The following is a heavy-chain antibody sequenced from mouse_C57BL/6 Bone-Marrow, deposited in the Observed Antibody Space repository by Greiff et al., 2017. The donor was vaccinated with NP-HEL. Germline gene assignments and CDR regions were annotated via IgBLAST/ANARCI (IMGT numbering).Heavy chain of an antibody. J-gene: IGHJ2*01. Sequence: VQLQQPGAELVKPGASVKLSCKASGYTFTSYWMHWVKQRPGQGLEWIGMIHPNSGSTNYNEKFKSKATLTVDKSSSTAYMQLSSLTSEDSSVYYCARSRRLITLDYWGKGTTLTVSS. D-gene: IGHD1-2*01. CDR3: ARSRRLITLDY. V-gene: IGHV1-64*01. CDR1: GYTFTSYW. CDR2: IHPNSGST.